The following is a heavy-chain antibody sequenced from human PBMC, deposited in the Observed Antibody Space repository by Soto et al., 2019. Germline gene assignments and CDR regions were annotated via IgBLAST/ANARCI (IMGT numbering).Heavy chain of an antibody. D-gene: IGHD2-15*01. CDR1: GGSFSIYY. CDR2: VYYSGNT. V-gene: IGHV4-59*08. CDR3: ARHLTYCSAGSCYSDFPYYGMDV. J-gene: IGHJ6*02. Sequence: SETLSLTCTISGGSFSIYYWSWIRQPPGKGLEWIGFVYYSGNTNYNPSLKRRVTISVDTSKNQFSLKLSSVTAADTAVYYCARHLTYCSAGSCYSDFPYYGMDVWGQGTTVTVSS.